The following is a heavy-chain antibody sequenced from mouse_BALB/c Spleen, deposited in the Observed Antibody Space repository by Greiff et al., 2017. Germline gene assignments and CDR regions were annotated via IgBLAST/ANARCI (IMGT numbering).Heavy chain of an antibody. CDR2: INPSTGYT. D-gene: IGHD2-4*01. J-gene: IGHJ3*01. Sequence: VQLQQSGAELAKPGASVKMSCKASGYTFTSYWMHWVKQRPGQGLEWIGYINPSTGYTEYNQKFKDKATLTADKSSSTAYMQLSSLTSEDSAVYYCARYEYDEGFAYWGQGTLVTVSA. V-gene: IGHV1-7*01. CDR3: ARYEYDEGFAY. CDR1: GYTFTSYW.